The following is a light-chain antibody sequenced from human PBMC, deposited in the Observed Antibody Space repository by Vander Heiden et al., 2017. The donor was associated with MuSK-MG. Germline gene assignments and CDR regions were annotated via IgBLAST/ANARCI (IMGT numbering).Light chain of an antibody. CDR1: QPINRY. J-gene: IGKJ3*01. Sequence: EIVMTQSPATLSASPRERATLSCRASQPINRYLAWYQHKPGKATRLLIYDAAIRDTGIPDRCSGSGSGTEFTLTSRSRQAEDFAIYYCQQYNSGPPQGSFGHGTKVDIK. CDR3: QQYNSGPPQGS. CDR2: DAA. V-gene: IGKV3D-15*01.